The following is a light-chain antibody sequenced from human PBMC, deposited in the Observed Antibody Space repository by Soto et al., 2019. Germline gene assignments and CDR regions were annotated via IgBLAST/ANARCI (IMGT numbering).Light chain of an antibody. Sequence: EVVTTQSPATLSVSPGERATLSCRASQGLGTNLAWYQQKPGQAPRLLIYAASTRATGVPGRFSGSGSGTEFTLTISSLQPDDFATYYCQQYNEKWTFGQGTKVDIK. CDR1: QGLGTN. V-gene: IGKV3-15*01. CDR2: AAS. J-gene: IGKJ1*01. CDR3: QQYNEKWT.